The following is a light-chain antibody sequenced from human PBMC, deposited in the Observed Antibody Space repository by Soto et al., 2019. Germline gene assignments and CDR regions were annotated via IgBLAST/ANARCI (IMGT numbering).Light chain of an antibody. V-gene: IGKV1-5*03. CDR2: KAS. Sequence: DIQMTQSPSTLSGSVGDRVTITCRASQTISSWLAWYQQKPGKAPKLLIYKASTLKSGVPSRFSGSGSGTEFTLTISSLQPDDFATYYCQQYSNHWTFGQGTKVDNK. J-gene: IGKJ1*01. CDR3: QQYSNHWT. CDR1: QTISSW.